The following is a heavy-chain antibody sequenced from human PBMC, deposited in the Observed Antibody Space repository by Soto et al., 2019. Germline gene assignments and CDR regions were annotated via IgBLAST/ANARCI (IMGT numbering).Heavy chain of an antibody. J-gene: IGHJ5*02. CDR1: VYTFISYG. Sequence: GASVTVSCKASVYTFISYGISWVRQAPGQGLEWMGWISAYNGNTNYAQKLQGRVTMTTDTSTSTAYMELRSLRSDDTAVYYCARGGIQLGLHNWFDPWGQGTLVTVSS. V-gene: IGHV1-18*01. CDR3: ARGGIQLGLHNWFDP. D-gene: IGHD5-18*01. CDR2: ISAYNGNT.